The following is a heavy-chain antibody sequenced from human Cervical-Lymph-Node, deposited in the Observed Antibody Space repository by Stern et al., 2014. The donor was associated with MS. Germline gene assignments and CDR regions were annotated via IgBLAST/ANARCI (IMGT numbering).Heavy chain of an antibody. V-gene: IGHV1-46*03. J-gene: IGHJ4*02. CDR3: ARDSSGTYSSLDY. CDR1: GYTFRKYY. D-gene: IGHD1-26*01. CDR2: INPSRNTT. Sequence: VQLVGSGAEVKKLGASVKVSCKASGYTFRKYYMHWVRQAPGQGLEWVGIINPSRNTTSHAQKFQDRVTISKDTSTSTVYMELSSLRSEDTAVYYCARDSSGTYSSLDYWGQGTLVTVSS.